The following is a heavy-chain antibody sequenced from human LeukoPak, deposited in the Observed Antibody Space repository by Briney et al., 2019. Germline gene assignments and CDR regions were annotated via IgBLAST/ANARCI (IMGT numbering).Heavy chain of an antibody. CDR3: ARVRGAVAGHWYFDL. D-gene: IGHD6-19*01. J-gene: IGHJ2*01. V-gene: IGHV4-39*07. CDR1: GGSISSSSYY. Sequence: SETLSLTCTVSGGSISSSSYYWGWIRQPPGKRLEWIGEINHSGSTNYNPSLKSRVTISVDTSKNQFSLKLSSVTAADTAVYYCARVRGAVAGHWYFDLWGRGTLVTVSS. CDR2: INHSGST.